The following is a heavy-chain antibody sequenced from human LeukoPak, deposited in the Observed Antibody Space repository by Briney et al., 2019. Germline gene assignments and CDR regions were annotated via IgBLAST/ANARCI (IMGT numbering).Heavy chain of an antibody. CDR3: ARGYCSSTSCFEDHAFDI. V-gene: IGHV1-2*02. Sequence: ASVKVSCKASGYTFTSYDINWVRQAPGQGLEWMGWINPNSGGTNYAQKFQGRVTMTRDTSISTAYMELSRLRSDDTAVYYCARGYCSSTSCFEDHAFDIWGQGTMVTVSS. CDR2: INPNSGGT. D-gene: IGHD2-2*01. CDR1: GYTFTSYD. J-gene: IGHJ3*02.